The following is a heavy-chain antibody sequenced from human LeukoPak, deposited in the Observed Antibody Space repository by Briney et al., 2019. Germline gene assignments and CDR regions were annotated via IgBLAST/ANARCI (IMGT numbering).Heavy chain of an antibody. J-gene: IGHJ4*02. CDR1: GGSISGTNW. CDR2: ISLAGQT. V-gene: IGHV4/OR15-8*02. CDR3: SRESGPFCPFGY. Sequence: SETLSLTCGVSGGSISGTNWWSWVRQPPGQGLEWIGEISLAGQTNYTPSLNGRVTMSLDKSSNQLSLHLTSVTAADTATYFCSRESGPFCPFGYWGQGTLVIVSS. D-gene: IGHD1-26*01.